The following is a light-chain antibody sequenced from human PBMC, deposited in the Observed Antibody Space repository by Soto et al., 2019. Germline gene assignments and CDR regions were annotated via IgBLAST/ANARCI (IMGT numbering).Light chain of an antibody. CDR2: KAS. Sequence: DIQMTQSPSTLSASVGDRVTITCRASQSISVWLAWYQQKAGKAPNLLIYKASSLESGVPSRFSCSGSETEFTLTISSLQPGDSATYYCQQYNSYSPTFGQGTKVEVK. J-gene: IGKJ1*01. V-gene: IGKV1-5*03. CDR1: QSISVW. CDR3: QQYNSYSPT.